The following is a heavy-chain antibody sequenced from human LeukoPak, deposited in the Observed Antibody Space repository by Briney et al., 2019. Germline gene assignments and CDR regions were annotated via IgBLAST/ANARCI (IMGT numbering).Heavy chain of an antibody. D-gene: IGHD5-24*01. CDR1: GGSVSSGSYY. CDR2: IYYSGST. Sequence: SETLSLTCTVSGGSVSSGSYYWSWIRQPPGKGLEWIGYIYYSGSTNYNPSLKSRVTISVDTSKNQFSLKLSSVTAADTAVYYCARVVRDGYNSVVFGYWGQGTLVTVSS. J-gene: IGHJ4*02. CDR3: ARVVRDGYNSVVFGY. V-gene: IGHV4-61*01.